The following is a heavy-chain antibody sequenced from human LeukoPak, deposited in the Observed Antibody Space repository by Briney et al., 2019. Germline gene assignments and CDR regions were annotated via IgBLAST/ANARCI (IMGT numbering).Heavy chain of an antibody. CDR1: GYSFTSYW. J-gene: IGHJ3*02. D-gene: IGHD3-10*01. Sequence: GESLKISCKGSGYSFTSYWIGWVRQMPGKGLEWMGIIHPGDSDTRYSPSFQGQVTISADKSISTAYLQWSSLKASDTAMYYCARPYGSGSYPDAFDIWGQGTMVTVSS. CDR3: ARPYGSGSYPDAFDI. CDR2: IHPGDSDT. V-gene: IGHV5-51*01.